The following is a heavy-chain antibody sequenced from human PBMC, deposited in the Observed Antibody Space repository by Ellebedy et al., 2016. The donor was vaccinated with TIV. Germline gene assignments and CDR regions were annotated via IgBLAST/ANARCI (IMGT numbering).Heavy chain of an antibody. CDR3: ARGISIIDY. V-gene: IGHV1-8*01. Sequence: ASVTVSCXASGYLFTSYDINWVRQATGQGLEWMGWMNPNSGNTGYAQKFQGRVTMTRNTSISTAYMELSSLRSEDTAVYYCARGISIIDYWGQGTLVTVSS. D-gene: IGHD5-12*01. CDR2: MNPNSGNT. J-gene: IGHJ4*02. CDR1: GYLFTSYD.